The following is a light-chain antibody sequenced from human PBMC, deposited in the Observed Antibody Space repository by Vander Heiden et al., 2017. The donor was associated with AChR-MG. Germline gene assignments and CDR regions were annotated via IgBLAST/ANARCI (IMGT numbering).Light chain of an antibody. V-gene: IGKV2-28*01. Sequence: DIVMTQSPLSLPATPGEPAAISCRSSQSLLHSNGYNYLDWYLQKPGESPQLLIYLGSNRASGVPDRCSGSGSGTDFTLKISRVEAEDVGVYYCMQALQTPPYTFGQGTKLEIK. J-gene: IGKJ2*01. CDR2: LGS. CDR3: MQALQTPPYT. CDR1: QSLLHSNGYNY.